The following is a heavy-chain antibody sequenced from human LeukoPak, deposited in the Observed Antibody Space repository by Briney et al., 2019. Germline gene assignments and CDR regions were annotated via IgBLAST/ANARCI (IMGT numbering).Heavy chain of an antibody. Sequence: SETLSLTCTVSGGSISSYYWSWIRQPPGKGLEWIGYIYYSGSTNYNPSLKSRVTISVDTSKNQFSLKLSSVTAADTAVYYCARSGLGGHSGYDRGDYYYYGMDVWGQGTTVTVSS. J-gene: IGHJ6*02. CDR1: GGSISSYY. CDR3: ARSGLGGHSGYDRGDYYYYGMDV. CDR2: IYYSGST. V-gene: IGHV4-59*01. D-gene: IGHD5-12*01.